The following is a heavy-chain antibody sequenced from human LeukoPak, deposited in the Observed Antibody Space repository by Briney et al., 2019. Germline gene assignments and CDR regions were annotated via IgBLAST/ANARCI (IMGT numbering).Heavy chain of an antibody. D-gene: IGHD2-15*01. CDR3: AKDPRYCSGGSCSELYYFDY. CDR2: ISGSGGST. CDR1: GFTFSSYA. Sequence: GGSLRLSCAASGFTFSSYAMSWVRQATGKGLEWVSAISGSGGSTYYADSVKGRFTISRDNSKNTLYLQMNSLRAEDTAVYYCAKDPRYCSGGSCSELYYFDYWGQGTLVTVSS. J-gene: IGHJ4*02. V-gene: IGHV3-23*01.